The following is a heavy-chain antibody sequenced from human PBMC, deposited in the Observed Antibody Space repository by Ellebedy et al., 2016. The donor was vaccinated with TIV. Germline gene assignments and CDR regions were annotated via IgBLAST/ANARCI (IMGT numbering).Heavy chain of an antibody. J-gene: IGHJ4*02. D-gene: IGHD3-22*01. Sequence: GGSLRLSCAASGFPLGNYAMSWVRQAPGKGLEWVSTISGSGDSIYYADSVRGRFTISRDNPKNTLFLHMDSLRAEDTAVYYCATRPLTMIVLAEYFFDYWGQGTLVTVSS. V-gene: IGHV3-23*01. CDR2: ISGSGDSI. CDR3: ATRPLTMIVLAEYFFDY. CDR1: GFPLGNYA.